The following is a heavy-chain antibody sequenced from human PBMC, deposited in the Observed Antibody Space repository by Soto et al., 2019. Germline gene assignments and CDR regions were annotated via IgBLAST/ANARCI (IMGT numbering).Heavy chain of an antibody. CDR1: GFNFGTYA. CDR3: ARVTPGNNLYYFSGLDV. D-gene: IGHD1-1*01. J-gene: IGHJ6*02. CDR2: IAYDGINT. V-gene: IGHV3-30-3*01. Sequence: QTGGSLRLSCVASGFNFGTYAIHWVRQAPGKGLQWVALIAYDGINTYYADSAKGRFTISRDNSKNTLHLQMNSLRPEDTGVYFCARVTPGNNLYYFSGLDVWGQGTSVTVSS.